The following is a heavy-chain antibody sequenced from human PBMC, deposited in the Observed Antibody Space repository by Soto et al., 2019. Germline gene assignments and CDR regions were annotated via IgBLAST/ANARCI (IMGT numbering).Heavy chain of an antibody. CDR3: ARTVQYYDFWSGLDRYCYYYYMDV. Sequence: EVQLVESGGGLVQPGGSLRLSCAASGFTFSSYSMNWVRQAPGKGLEWVSYISSSSSTIYYADSVKGRFTISRDNAKNSLYLQMNSLRAEETAVYYCARTVQYYDFWSGLDRYCYYYYMDVWGKGTTVTVSS. CDR1: GFTFSSYS. J-gene: IGHJ6*03. CDR2: ISSSSSTI. D-gene: IGHD3-3*01. V-gene: IGHV3-48*01.